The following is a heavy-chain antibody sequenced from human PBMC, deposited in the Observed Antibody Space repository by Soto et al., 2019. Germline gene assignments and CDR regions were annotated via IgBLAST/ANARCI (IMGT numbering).Heavy chain of an antibody. CDR2: IKQDGSEK. CDR1: GFTFSSYW. CDR3: ASLWAAPYYYDSSGYSPPMFDY. J-gene: IGHJ4*02. V-gene: IGHV3-7*01. D-gene: IGHD3-22*01. Sequence: PGGSLRLSCAASGFTFSSYWMSWVRQAPGKGLEWVANIKQDGSEKYYVDSVKGRLTISRDNAKNSLYLQMNSLRAEDTAVYYCASLWAAPYYYDSSGYSPPMFDYWGQGTLVTVSS.